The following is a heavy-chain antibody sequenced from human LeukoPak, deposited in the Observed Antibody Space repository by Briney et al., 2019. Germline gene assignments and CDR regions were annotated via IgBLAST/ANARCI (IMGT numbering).Heavy chain of an antibody. D-gene: IGHD5-24*01. V-gene: IGHV4-39*01. CDR3: ARLRDGRWLLEY. CDR1: GGSFSSYY. CDR2: IYYSGST. J-gene: IGHJ4*02. Sequence: SETLSLTCAVYGGSFSSYYWGWIRQPPGKGLEWIGSIYYSGSTYYNPSLKSRVTISVDTSKNQFSLKLSSVTAADTAVYYCARLRDGRWLLEYWGQGTLVTVSS.